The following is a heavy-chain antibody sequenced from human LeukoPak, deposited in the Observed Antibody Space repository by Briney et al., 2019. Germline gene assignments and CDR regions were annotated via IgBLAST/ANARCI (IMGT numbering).Heavy chain of an antibody. Sequence: SGTLSLTCTVSGDFITAYYWSWIRQPPGKGLEWIGYVYYSGSTEYNPSLRSRVTISLEMSKQQFSLNLTSVTAADTAVYYCASNTVTVFDYWGQGALVTVSS. J-gene: IGHJ4*02. CDR1: GDFITAYY. CDR3: ASNTVTVFDY. CDR2: VYYSGST. V-gene: IGHV4-59*01. D-gene: IGHD2-21*02.